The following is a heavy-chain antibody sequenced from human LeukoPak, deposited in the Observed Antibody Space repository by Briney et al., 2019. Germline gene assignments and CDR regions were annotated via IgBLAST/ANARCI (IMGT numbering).Heavy chain of an antibody. V-gene: IGHV4-34*01. Sequence: PSETLSLTCTVSGGSISSGYYWSWIRQPPGKGLEWIGEINHSGSTNYSPSLKSRVTISVDTSKNQFSLKMSSVTAADTAVYYCARGPPQYGSGSYGVWLDPWGQGTLVTVSS. CDR2: INHSGST. J-gene: IGHJ5*02. CDR1: GGSISSGYY. CDR3: ARGPPQYGSGSYGVWLDP. D-gene: IGHD3-10*01.